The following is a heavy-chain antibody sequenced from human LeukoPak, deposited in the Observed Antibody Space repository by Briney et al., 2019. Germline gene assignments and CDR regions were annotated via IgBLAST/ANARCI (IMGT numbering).Heavy chain of an antibody. CDR1: GYTFTCYY. V-gene: IGHV1-2*04. CDR2: INPNSGGT. D-gene: IGHD6-13*01. CDR3: ARGGAAAGTKDRSNWFDP. J-gene: IGHJ5*02. Sequence: ASVKVSCKASGYTFTCYYMHWARQAPGQGLEWMGWINPNSGGTNYAQKFQGWVTMTRDTSISTAYMELSRLRSDDTAVYYCARGGAAAGTKDRSNWFDPWGQGTLVTVSS.